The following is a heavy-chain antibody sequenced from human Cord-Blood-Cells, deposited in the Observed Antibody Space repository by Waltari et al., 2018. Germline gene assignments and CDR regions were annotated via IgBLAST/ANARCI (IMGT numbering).Heavy chain of an antibody. CDR2: IYYSGST. V-gene: IGHV4-39*01. CDR3: ARHTGGYDFWSGYYAFDI. D-gene: IGHD3-3*01. CDR1: GGSISSSSYY. Sequence: QLQLQESGPGLVKPSETLSLTCTVSGGSISSSSYYWGWIRQPPGKGLEWVGRIYYSGSTYYNPSLKSRVTISVDTSKNQCSLKLSAVTAADTAVYYCARHTGGYDFWSGYYAFDIWGQGTMVTVSS. J-gene: IGHJ3*02.